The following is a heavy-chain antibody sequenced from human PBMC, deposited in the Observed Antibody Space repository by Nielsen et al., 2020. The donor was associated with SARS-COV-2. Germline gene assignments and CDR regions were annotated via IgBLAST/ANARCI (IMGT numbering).Heavy chain of an antibody. CDR3: ARENQYSGIQKGYYYYYMDD. Sequence: SVKVSCTASGYTFTSYYMHLVRQAPGQRLEWMGIINPSGSSTSDAQKFQGRVTMTRYTSTSTVYMELSSLRSEDTAVYYCARENQYSGIQKGYYYYYMDDWGKGTTVTVSS. J-gene: IGHJ6*03. D-gene: IGHD1-26*01. CDR2: INPSGSST. CDR1: GYTFTSYY. V-gene: IGHV1-46*01.